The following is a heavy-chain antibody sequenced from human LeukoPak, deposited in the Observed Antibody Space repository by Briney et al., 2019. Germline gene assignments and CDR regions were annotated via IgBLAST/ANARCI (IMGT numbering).Heavy chain of an antibody. Sequence: GESLKISCKGSGYSFTSYWIGWVRQMPGKGLEWMGIIYPGDSDTRYSPSFHGQVTISADKSISTAYLQWSSLKASDTAMYYCARHSLKTPVATLPKGNYGMDVWGQGTTVTVSS. D-gene: IGHD1-26*01. CDR2: IYPGDSDT. CDR3: ARHSLKTPVATLPKGNYGMDV. V-gene: IGHV5-51*01. CDR1: GYSFTSYW. J-gene: IGHJ6*02.